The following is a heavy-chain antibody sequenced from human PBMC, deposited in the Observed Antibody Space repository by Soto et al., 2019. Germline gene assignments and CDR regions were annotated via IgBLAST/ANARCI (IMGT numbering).Heavy chain of an antibody. CDR2: ISGSGGST. J-gene: IGHJ4*02. CDR3: AKDQGSSWYEIDY. D-gene: IGHD6-13*01. V-gene: IGHV3-23*01. Sequence: EVQLLESGGGLVQPGGSLRLSCAASGFTFSNYAVTWVRQASGKGLEWVSTISGSGGSTYYADSVKGRFTISRDNSKNTLDLQMNSLRAEDTAVYYCAKDQGSSWYEIDYWGQGTLVTVSS. CDR1: GFTFSNYA.